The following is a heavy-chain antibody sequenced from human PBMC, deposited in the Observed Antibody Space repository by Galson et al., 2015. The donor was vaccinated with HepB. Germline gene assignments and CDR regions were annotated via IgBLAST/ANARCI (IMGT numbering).Heavy chain of an antibody. CDR1: GYTFTGYR. Sequence: SVKVSCKASGYTFTGYRIHWVRQAPGQGLEWMGHVDPNNGVTNYAQKFHGRITVTRDTSINTVYMELNSLISDDTAVYYCARDLDYGGVYGSTWYFDYWGQGTLVTVSS. V-gene: IGHV1-2*06. J-gene: IGHJ4*02. D-gene: IGHD4-23*01. CDR3: ARDLDYGGVYGSTWYFDY. CDR2: VDPNNGVT.